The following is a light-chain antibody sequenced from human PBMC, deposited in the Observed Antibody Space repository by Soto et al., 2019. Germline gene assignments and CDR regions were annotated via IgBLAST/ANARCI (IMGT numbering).Light chain of an antibody. J-gene: IGKJ3*01. V-gene: IGKV3-15*01. Sequence: ETVMTQSPATLSVSPGERPTLSCRASQSVSSNLAWYQQKPGQATRLLIYDASTSATGIPARFSGSGSGTEFTRTIGSLQSEDFAVDYCQEYNTWPLTFGRGTKVDI. CDR2: DAS. CDR1: QSVSSN. CDR3: QEYNTWPLT.